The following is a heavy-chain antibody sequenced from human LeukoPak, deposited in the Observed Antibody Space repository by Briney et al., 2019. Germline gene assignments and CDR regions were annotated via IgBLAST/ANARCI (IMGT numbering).Heavy chain of an antibody. CDR1: GYTFTGYY. CDR3: ARDPYASGWYPH. Sequence: ASVKVSCKASGYTFTGYYMHWVRQAPGQGLEWMGWINPNSGGTNYAQKFQGRVTITADESTSTAYMELSSLRSEDTAVYYCARDPYASGWYPHWGQGTLVTVSS. D-gene: IGHD6-19*01. J-gene: IGHJ4*02. V-gene: IGHV1-2*02. CDR2: INPNSGGT.